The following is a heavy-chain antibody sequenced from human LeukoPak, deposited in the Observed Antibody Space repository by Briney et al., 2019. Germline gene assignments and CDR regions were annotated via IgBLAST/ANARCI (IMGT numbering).Heavy chain of an antibody. CDR2: INPKSGDP. Sequence: ASVKVSCKTSGYRFTGYYMHWVRQAPGQGLEWMGWINPKSGDPIYVQKFQGRVTLTRDTSIDTVYLELSSLKSDDTAVYYCARDDDTAMVNWFDPWGQGTLVTVSS. J-gene: IGHJ5*02. D-gene: IGHD5-18*01. CDR3: ARDDDTAMVNWFDP. V-gene: IGHV1-2*02. CDR1: GYRFTGYY.